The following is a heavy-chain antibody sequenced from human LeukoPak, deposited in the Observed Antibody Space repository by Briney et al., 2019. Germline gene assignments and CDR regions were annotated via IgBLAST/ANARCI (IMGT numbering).Heavy chain of an antibody. J-gene: IGHJ5*02. CDR1: GGSISNYY. Sequence: PSETLSLTCTVSGGSISNYYWSWIRQPPGKGLEWIGYIYYSGSTNYNPSLKSRVTISVDTSKNQFSLKLSSVTAADTAVYYCARDGKGPWGQGTLVTVSS. CDR2: IYYSGST. D-gene: IGHD1-26*01. V-gene: IGHV4-59*01. CDR3: ARDGKGP.